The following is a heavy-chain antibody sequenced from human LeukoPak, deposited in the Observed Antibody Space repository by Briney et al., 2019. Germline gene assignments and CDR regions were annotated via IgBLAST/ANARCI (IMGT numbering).Heavy chain of an antibody. Sequence: GGSLRLSCAASGFTFSSYEMNWVRQAPGKGLEWVSYISGSGNTIWYADSVKGRFTISRDNAKNSLHLRMNSLRAEDTAVYYCARVGTNVYGMDVWGQGTTVTVSS. D-gene: IGHD2-8*01. CDR2: ISGSGNTI. V-gene: IGHV3-48*03. CDR1: GFTFSSYE. CDR3: ARVGTNVYGMDV. J-gene: IGHJ6*02.